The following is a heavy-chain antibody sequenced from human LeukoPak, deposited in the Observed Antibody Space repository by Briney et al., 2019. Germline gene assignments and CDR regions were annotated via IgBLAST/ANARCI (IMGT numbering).Heavy chain of an antibody. CDR1: GESFGGYY. Sequence: SETLSLTCAVDGESFGGYYWSWIRQPPGKGLEWIGEINHFGTTNYNPSLESRVTMSVDTSKREFSLKVNSVTAADTALYFCARGGNVRVVTQKKKKPFDYWSQGTLVIVSS. V-gene: IGHV4-34*01. CDR3: ARGGNVRVVTQKKKKPFDY. J-gene: IGHJ4*02. CDR2: INHFGTT.